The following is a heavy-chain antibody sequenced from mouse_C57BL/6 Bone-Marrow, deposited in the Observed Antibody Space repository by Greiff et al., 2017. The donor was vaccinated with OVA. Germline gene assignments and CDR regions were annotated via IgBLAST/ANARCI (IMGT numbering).Heavy chain of an antibody. Sequence: VQLQQSGAELARPGASVKLSCKASGYTFTSYGISWVKQRTGQGLEWIGEISPRSGNTYYNEKFKGKATLTADKSSSTAYMELRSLTFDVSAVYFCARSEYYSAMDYWGQGTSVTASS. CDR3: ARSEYYSAMDY. V-gene: IGHV1-81*01. CDR2: ISPRSGNT. J-gene: IGHJ4*01. CDR1: GYTFTSYG.